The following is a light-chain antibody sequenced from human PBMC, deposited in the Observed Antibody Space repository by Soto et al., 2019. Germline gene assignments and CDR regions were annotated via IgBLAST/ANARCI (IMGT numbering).Light chain of an antibody. CDR1: QNIRTS. CDR2: KAS. CDR3: QQYNSYPWT. J-gene: IGKJ1*01. V-gene: IGKV1-5*03. Sequence: DIQMTQSPSTLSASVGDRVTITCRAGQNIRTSLAWYQQKPGKAPNLLIYKASTLESGVPSRFSGSGSETEFSLTISSLQPDDFATYYCQQYNSYPWTFGQGTKGEIK.